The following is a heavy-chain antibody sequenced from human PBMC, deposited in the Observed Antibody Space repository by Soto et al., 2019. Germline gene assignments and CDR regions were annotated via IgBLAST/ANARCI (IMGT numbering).Heavy chain of an antibody. CDR3: ARLYFWSGYYMSDY. J-gene: IGHJ4*01. CDR1: GFTFSSYG. V-gene: IGHV3-33*01. D-gene: IGHD3-3*01. Sequence: QVQLVESVVGVVQPGRSLRLSCAASGFTFSSYGMHWVRQSPGKWLEWVAVIWYDGRNKYYADSVTGRFTISRDNSKNTLYLQMNSLRAEDTAVYYCARLYFWSGYYMSDYWGHGTMVSVSS. CDR2: IWYDGRNK.